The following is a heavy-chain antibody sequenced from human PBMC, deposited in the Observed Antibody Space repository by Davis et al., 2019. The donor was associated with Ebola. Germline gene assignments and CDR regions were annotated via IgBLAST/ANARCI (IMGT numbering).Heavy chain of an antibody. CDR3: ARDRSVRGVINAFNYYYGMDV. V-gene: IGHV3-30-3*01. CDR2: ISYDGSNK. J-gene: IGHJ6*02. Sequence: GGSLRLSCAASGFTFSSYAMHWVRQAPGKGLEWVAVISYDGSNKYYADSVKGRFTISRDNSKNTLYLQMNSLRAEDTAVYYCARDRSVRGVINAFNYYYGMDVWGQGTTVTVSS. D-gene: IGHD3-10*01. CDR1: GFTFSSYA.